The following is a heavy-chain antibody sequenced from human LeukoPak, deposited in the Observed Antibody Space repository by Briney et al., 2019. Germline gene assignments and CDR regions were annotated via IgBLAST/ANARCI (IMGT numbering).Heavy chain of an antibody. J-gene: IGHJ4*02. Sequence: ASVKVSCKASGNTFTSYGISWVRQAPGQGLEWMGWISAYNGNTNYAQKLQGRVTMTTDTSTSTAYMELRSLRSDDTAVYYCARGEPDTAMVPGNYWGQGTLVTVSS. CDR2: ISAYNGNT. CDR1: GNTFTSYG. D-gene: IGHD5-18*01. CDR3: ARGEPDTAMVPGNY. V-gene: IGHV1-18*04.